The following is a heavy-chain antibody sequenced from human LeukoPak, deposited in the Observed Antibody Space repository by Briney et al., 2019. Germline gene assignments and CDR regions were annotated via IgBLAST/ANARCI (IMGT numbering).Heavy chain of an antibody. CDR2: ISGSGGST. CDR1: GFTFSSYA. V-gene: IGHV3-23*01. CDR3: AKDFHGDPPRSSDY. J-gene: IGHJ4*02. D-gene: IGHD2-21*02. Sequence: TGGSLRLSCAASGFTFSSYAMSWVRQAPGKGLEWVSAISGSGGSTYYADSVKGRFTISRDNSKNMLYLQMNSLRAEDTAVYYCAKDFHGDPPRSSDYWGQGTLVTVSS.